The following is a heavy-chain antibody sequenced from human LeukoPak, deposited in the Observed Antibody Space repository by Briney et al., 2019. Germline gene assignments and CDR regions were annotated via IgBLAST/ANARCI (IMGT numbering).Heavy chain of an antibody. CDR3: AREMRGYDFWSGSPNGMDV. CDR2: IGTAGDT. D-gene: IGHD3-3*01. CDR1: GFTFSSYD. Sequence: PGGSLRLSCAASGFTFSSYDMHWVRQATGKGLEWVSAIGTAGDTYYPGSVKGRFTISRENAKNSLYLQMNSLRAENTAVYYRAREMRGYDFWSGSPNGMDVWGQGTTVTVSS. J-gene: IGHJ6*02. V-gene: IGHV3-13*01.